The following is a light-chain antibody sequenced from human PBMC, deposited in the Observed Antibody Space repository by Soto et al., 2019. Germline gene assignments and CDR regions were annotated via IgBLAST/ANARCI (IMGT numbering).Light chain of an antibody. CDR2: DAS. CDR3: QHYNSLSS. V-gene: IGKV1-5*01. Sequence: DIQMTQSPSTLSASVGGRVTITCRASQSISRYLAWYQKKPGEAPKLLIYDASSLQSGVSSRFSASGSGTEFSLSISSLQPDDLATYYCQHYNSLSSFGPGTKVDIK. J-gene: IGKJ3*01. CDR1: QSISRY.